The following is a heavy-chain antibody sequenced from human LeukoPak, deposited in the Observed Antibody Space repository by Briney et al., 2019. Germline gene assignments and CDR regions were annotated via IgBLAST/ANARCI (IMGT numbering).Heavy chain of an antibody. J-gene: IGHJ4*02. CDR1: GGSISSGDYY. V-gene: IGHV4-30-4*08. Sequence: SQTLSLTCTVSGGSISSGDYYWSWIRQPPGKGLEWIGYIYYSGSTYYNPSLKSRVTISVDTSKNQFSLKLSSVTAADTAVYYCARYAARYYYDSSGLDYWGQGTLVTVSS. CDR3: ARYAARYYYDSSGLDY. CDR2: IYYSGST. D-gene: IGHD3-22*01.